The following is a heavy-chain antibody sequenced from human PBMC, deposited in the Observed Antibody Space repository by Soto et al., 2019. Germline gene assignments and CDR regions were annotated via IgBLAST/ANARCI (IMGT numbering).Heavy chain of an antibody. CDR2: ISSSSSTI. CDR1: GFTFSSYS. J-gene: IGHJ3*02. CDR3: ARDLVITIFSAAFDI. D-gene: IGHD3-9*01. V-gene: IGHV3-48*02. Sequence: GESLKISCAASGFTFSSYSMNWVRQAPGKGLEWVSYISSSSSTIYYADSVKGRFTISRDNAKNSLYLQMNSLRDEDTAVYYCARDLVITIFSAAFDIWGQGTMVTVSS.